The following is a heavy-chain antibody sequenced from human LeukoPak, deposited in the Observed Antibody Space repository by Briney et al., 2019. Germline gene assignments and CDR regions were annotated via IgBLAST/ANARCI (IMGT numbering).Heavy chain of an antibody. CDR2: IIPIFGTA. CDR3: ASCSGYHLPFDY. D-gene: IGHD2-15*01. J-gene: IGHJ4*02. V-gene: IGHV1-69*13. CDR1: GGTFSSYA. Sequence: ASVKVSCKASGGTFSSYAISWVRQAPGQGLEWMGGIIPIFGTANYAQKFQGRVTITADESTSTAYMELSSLRSEDTAVYYCASCSGYHLPFDYWGQGTLVTVSS.